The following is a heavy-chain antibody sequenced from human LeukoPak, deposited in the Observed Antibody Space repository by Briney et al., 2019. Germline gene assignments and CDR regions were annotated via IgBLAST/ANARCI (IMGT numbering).Heavy chain of an antibody. D-gene: IGHD6-25*01. J-gene: IGHJ1*01. CDR1: GGSFSGYY. CDR2: INHSGSA. Sequence: PGGSLRLSCAAYGGSFSGYYWTWIRQPPGKGLQWIGEINHSGSADYNPSLKSRVTISVDTSKNQFSLRLSSVTAADSALYYCARGAPGIAAVNEWGQGTLVTVSS. CDR3: ARGAPGIAAVNE. V-gene: IGHV4-34*01.